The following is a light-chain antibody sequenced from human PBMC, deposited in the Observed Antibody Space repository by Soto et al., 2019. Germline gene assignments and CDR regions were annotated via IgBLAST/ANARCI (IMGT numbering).Light chain of an antibody. CDR1: SGDVGGYNS. CDR3: SSYTSSSLLV. CDR2: DVS. J-gene: IGLJ2*01. V-gene: IGLV2-14*01. Sequence: QSVLTQPASVSGYPGQSITISCTGTSGDVGGYNSVSWYQQHPGKVPKLMIYDVSNRPSGVSDRFSGSKSGNTAALTISGLQAEDEADYYCSSYTSSSLLVFGGGTKLTVL.